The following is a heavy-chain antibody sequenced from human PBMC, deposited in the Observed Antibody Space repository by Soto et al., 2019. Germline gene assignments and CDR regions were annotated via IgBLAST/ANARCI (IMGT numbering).Heavy chain of an antibody. CDR2: IDWDDDK. CDR1: GFSLSTSGMC. CDR3: AREREYFDTLTGYRSSYGMDV. D-gene: IGHD3-9*01. Sequence: PTQALTLTYTVSGFSLSTSGMCVSWIRQPPGKALEWLALIDWDDDKYYSTSLKTRLTISKDTSKNQVVLTMTNMDPVDTATYYCAREREYFDTLTGYRSSYGMDVWGQGTTVTVSS. J-gene: IGHJ6*02. V-gene: IGHV2-70*01.